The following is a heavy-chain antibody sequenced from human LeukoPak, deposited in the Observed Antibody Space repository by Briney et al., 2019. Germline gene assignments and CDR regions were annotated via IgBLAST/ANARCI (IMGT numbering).Heavy chain of an antibody. D-gene: IGHD2-2*01. Sequence: PSGTLSLTCAVSGGSISSSNWWSWVRQPPGKGLEWIGEIYHSGSTNYNPSLKSRVTISVDTSKNQFSLKLSSVTAADTAVYYCASTICISTSCYPGVVDYWGQGTLVTVSS. CDR3: ASTICISTSCYPGVVDY. V-gene: IGHV4-4*02. CDR2: IYHSGST. J-gene: IGHJ4*02. CDR1: GGSISSSNW.